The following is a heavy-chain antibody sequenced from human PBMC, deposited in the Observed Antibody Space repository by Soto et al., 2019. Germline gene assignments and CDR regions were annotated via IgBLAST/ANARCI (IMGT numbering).Heavy chain of an antibody. CDR1: RASAARDERY. D-gene: IGHD1-26*01. CDR2: ISNSGST. V-gene: IGHV4-30-4*01. Sequence: SVTLSLTCTVSRASAARDERYWTWTRQSPGKGLEWIGDISNSGSTGYNPSLKTRLSMSVDRSKNQFTLRLTSVTAADTAVYFCATESESAYSYIDPWGQGAELTISS. CDR3: ATESESAYSYIDP. J-gene: IGHJ5*02.